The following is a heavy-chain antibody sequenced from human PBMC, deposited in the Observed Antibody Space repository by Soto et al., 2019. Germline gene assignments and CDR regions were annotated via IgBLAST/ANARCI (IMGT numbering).Heavy chain of an antibody. D-gene: IGHD3-10*01. V-gene: IGHV4-31*03. J-gene: IGHJ5*02. Sequence: QVQLQESGPGLVKPSQTLSLTCTVSGGSISSGGYYWRWIRQHPGKGLEWIGYIYYSGSTYYNPSLKSRVTISVDTSKNQFSLKLSSVTAADTAVYYCARYTMARNWFDPWGQGTLVTVSS. CDR3: ARYTMARNWFDP. CDR1: GGSISSGGYY. CDR2: IYYSGST.